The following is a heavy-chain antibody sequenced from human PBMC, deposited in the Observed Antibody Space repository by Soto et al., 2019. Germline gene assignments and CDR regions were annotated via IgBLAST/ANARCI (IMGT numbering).Heavy chain of an antibody. J-gene: IGHJ5*02. Sequence: EVQLVESGGGLVQPGGSLRLSCVASGFTVSSEYMSWVRQAPGKGLEWLSVIFTNGGSYYSDSVKGRFTISRDNSKNTLYLQMNSLRVEDTAVYYCVRDQGIPVTAWGQGTLVTVSS. V-gene: IGHV3-66*01. CDR2: IFTNGGS. CDR3: VRDQGIPVTA. CDR1: GFTVSSEY. D-gene: IGHD6-19*01.